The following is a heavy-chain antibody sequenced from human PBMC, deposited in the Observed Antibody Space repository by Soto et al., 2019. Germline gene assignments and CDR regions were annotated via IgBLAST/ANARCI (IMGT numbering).Heavy chain of an antibody. CDR1: GFPFSRYD. V-gene: IGHV3-33*01. D-gene: IGHD3-10*02. J-gene: IGHJ4*02. CDR2: LWFDGSDT. CDR3: TIVRVADSALDH. Sequence: QVQLVESGGGVVHPGRSLRLSCAASGFPFSRYDMHWVRQAPGKGLEWVAVLWFDGSDTFYADSVKGRFTISRDNSKNTLFLHMSNLRAEDTAMYYCTIVRVADSALDHWGQGTLVTVSS.